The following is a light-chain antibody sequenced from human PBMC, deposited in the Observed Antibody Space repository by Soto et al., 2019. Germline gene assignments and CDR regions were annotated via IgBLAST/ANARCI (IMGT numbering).Light chain of an antibody. J-gene: IGKJ1*01. CDR2: GAS. CDR3: HQHNNWPPGT. V-gene: IGKV3-15*01. CDR1: QSVSSN. Sequence: EIVMTQSPATLSVSPGERATLSCRASQSVSSNLAGYQQKPGQAHRLLMYGASTRDTCIPDRFSGSESGTKCNLTISSLQSEDFSVYHGHQHNNWPPGTFGQGTQVQIK.